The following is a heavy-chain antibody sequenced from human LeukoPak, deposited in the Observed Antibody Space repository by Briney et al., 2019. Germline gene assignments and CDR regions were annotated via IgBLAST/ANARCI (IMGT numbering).Heavy chain of an antibody. V-gene: IGHV4-61*01. D-gene: IGHD2-15*01. CDR3: ARGPRGYCTGGSCYHY. CDR2: IYYSGNT. CDR1: GGSVGSGSYY. J-gene: IGHJ4*02. Sequence: SETLSLTCTVSGGSVGSGSYYWSWIRQPPGKGLEWIGYIYYSGNTNYSPSLKSRVTISVDTSKNQFSLRLSSVTAADTAVYYCARGPRGYCTGGSCYHYWGQGTLVTVSS.